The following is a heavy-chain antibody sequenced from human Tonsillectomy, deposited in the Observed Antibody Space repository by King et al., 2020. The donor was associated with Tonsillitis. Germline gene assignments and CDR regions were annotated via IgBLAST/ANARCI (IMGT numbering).Heavy chain of an antibody. D-gene: IGHD6-13*01. J-gene: IGHJ4*02. V-gene: IGHV3-9*01. CDR2: ISGNSGSI. CDR1: GFIFDDYG. Sequence: QLVQSGGGLVQPGRSLRLSCAASGFIFDDYGMHWVRQAPGKGLEWVSTISGNSGSIGYADSVNGRFTISRDNAKNSLFLQMNRLRSEDTALYYCAKDVGARVAAAFWGPGTLVTVSS. CDR3: AKDVGARVAAAF.